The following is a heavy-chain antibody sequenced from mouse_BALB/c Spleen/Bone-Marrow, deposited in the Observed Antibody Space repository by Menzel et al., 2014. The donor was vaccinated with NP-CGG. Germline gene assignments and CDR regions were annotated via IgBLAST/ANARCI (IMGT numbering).Heavy chain of an antibody. J-gene: IGHJ4*01. V-gene: IGHV1S81*02. Sequence: QVQLQQSRAELVKPGASVKLSCKASGYSFTSYWMHWVKQRPGQRLEWIGEISPSNGRSNYNEKFKSKATLTVDKSSSTAYMQLSGPTSEDSAVYYCARSELRRGGYALDYWGLGTSVTVSS. CDR1: GYSFTSYW. CDR2: ISPSNGRS. CDR3: ARSELRRGGYALDY.